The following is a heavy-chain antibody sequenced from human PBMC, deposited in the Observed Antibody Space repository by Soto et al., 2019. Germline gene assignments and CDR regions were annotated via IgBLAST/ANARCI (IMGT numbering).Heavy chain of an antibody. D-gene: IGHD4-17*01. J-gene: IGHJ4*02. Sequence: HVQLVQSGAVVKKPGSSVKVSCKASGGTFSSYTISWVRQAPGQGLEWMGRIIPILGIANYAQKFQGRVTITADKSTSTAYMELSSLRSEDTAVYYCARGPPGGGDYVNWGQGTLVTVSS. V-gene: IGHV1-69*02. CDR3: ARGPPGGGDYVN. CDR1: GGTFSSYT. CDR2: IIPILGIA.